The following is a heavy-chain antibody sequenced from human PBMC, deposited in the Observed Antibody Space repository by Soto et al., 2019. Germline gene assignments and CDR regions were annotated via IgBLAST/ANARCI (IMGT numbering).Heavy chain of an antibody. CDR1: VGSISSGCYS. CDR2: IYHSGST. D-gene: IGHD3-22*01. V-gene: IGHV4-30-2*01. J-gene: IGHJ4*02. Sequence: LXLTCAVSVGSISSGCYSWIWIRQPPGKGLEWIGYIYHSGSTYYNPSLKSLVTISVDRSKNQFSLKLSSVTAADTAVYYCARAHRYDSSGYYDYWGQGTLVTASS. CDR3: ARAHRYDSSGYYDY.